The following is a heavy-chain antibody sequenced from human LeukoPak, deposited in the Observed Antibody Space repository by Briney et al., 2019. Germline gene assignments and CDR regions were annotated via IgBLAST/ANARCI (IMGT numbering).Heavy chain of an antibody. J-gene: IGHJ4*02. CDR1: GGTFSSYA. CDR3: ARGTPAGTGY. Sequence: SVKVSCKASGGTFSSYAISWVRQAPGQGLEWMGRVIPIFGTANYAQKFQGRVTITTGESTSTAYMELSSLRSEDTAVYYCARGTPAGTGYWGQGTLVTVSS. V-gene: IGHV1-69*05. CDR2: VIPIFGTA. D-gene: IGHD6-13*01.